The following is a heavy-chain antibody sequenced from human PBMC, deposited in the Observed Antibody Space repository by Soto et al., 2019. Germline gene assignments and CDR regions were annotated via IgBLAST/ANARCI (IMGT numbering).Heavy chain of an antibody. D-gene: IGHD2-21*02. V-gene: IGHV4-4*02. CDR2: VYHTGDT. CDR1: GGTVASSHW. J-gene: IGHJ5*02. Sequence: SETLSLTCGVSGGTVASSHWWSWVRQSPGRGLEWIGDVYHTGDTNFNPSLQSRVTFSVDKSNNQFSLRLTSVTAADTAVYFCAREIVTAGGNNYFDPWGPGTLVTVSS. CDR3: AREIVTAGGNNYFDP.